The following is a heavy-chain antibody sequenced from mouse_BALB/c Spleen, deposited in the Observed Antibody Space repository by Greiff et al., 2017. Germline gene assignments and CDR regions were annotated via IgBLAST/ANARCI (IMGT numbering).Heavy chain of an antibody. Sequence: QVQLQQPGAELVKPGAPVKLSCKASGYTFTSYWMNWVKQRPGRGLEWIGRIDPSDSETHYNQKFKDKATLTVDKSSSTAYIQLSSLTSEDSAVYYCARRAMDYWGQGTSVTVSS. CDR3: ARRAMDY. J-gene: IGHJ4*01. CDR2: IDPSDSET. CDR1: GYTFTSYW. V-gene: IGHV1-69*02.